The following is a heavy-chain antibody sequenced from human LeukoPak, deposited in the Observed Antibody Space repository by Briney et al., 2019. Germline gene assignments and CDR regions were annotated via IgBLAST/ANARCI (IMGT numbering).Heavy chain of an antibody. V-gene: IGHV1-46*01. J-gene: IGHJ5*02. CDR2: INPSGGST. Sequence: ASVKVSCKASGYTNTFTSYYMHWVRQAPGQGLEWMGIINPSGGSTSYALNFQDRVTMTRDTSTSTVYMVLSSLRSEDTAVYFCARLQFDPWGQGTLVTVSS. CDR1: GYTNTFTSYY. CDR3: ARLQFDP. D-gene: IGHD2-15*01.